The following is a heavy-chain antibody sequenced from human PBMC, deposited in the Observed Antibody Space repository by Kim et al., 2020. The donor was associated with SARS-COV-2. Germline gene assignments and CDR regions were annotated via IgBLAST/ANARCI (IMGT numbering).Heavy chain of an antibody. CDR3: ARVGPFFSLGFDP. Sequence: SETLSLTCAVSGGSISSSNWWSWVRQPPGKGLEWIGEIYHSGSTNYNPSLKSRVTISVDKSKNQFSLKLSSVTAADTAVYYCARVGPFFSLGFDPWGQGTLVTVSS. CDR1: GGSISSSNW. D-gene: IGHD3-3*01. J-gene: IGHJ5*02. V-gene: IGHV4-4*02. CDR2: IYHSGST.